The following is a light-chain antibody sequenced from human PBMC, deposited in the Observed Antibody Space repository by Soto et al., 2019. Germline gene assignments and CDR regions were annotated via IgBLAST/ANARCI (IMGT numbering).Light chain of an antibody. V-gene: IGKV3-20*01. CDR1: QSVSSSR. Sequence: EIVLTQSPGTLSLSPGERATLSCRASQSVSSSRLAWYRQKPGQAPRLLIYGASSRATGISDRFSGSGSGTDFTLTISRLEPEDFAVYYCQQYGSSRWTFGQGTKVDIK. J-gene: IGKJ1*01. CDR3: QQYGSSRWT. CDR2: GAS.